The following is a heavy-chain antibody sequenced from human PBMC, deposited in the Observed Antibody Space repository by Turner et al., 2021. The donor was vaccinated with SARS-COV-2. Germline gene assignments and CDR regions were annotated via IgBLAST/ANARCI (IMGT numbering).Heavy chain of an antibody. J-gene: IGHJ3*02. CDR1: GFTFDDYG. Sequence: EVQLVESVGGLVQPGRSLRLSCAASGFTFDDYGMHWVRQVPGKGLEWVAGISWNSGSIGYADSVKGRFTISRDNAKNSLYLQMNSLRAEDTALYYCAKVRRFAFDIWGQGTMVTVSS. V-gene: IGHV3-9*01. CDR2: ISWNSGSI. CDR3: AKVRRFAFDI.